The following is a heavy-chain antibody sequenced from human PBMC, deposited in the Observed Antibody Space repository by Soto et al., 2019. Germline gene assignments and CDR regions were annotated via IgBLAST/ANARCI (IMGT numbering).Heavy chain of an antibody. Sequence: ASVKVSCKASGYTFTSYGISWVRQAPGQGLEWMGWISAYNGNTNYAQKLQGRVTMTTDTSTSTAYMELRSLRSDDTAVYYCARETSLRFLESFNWFEPWGQGTVVTVSS. CDR2: ISAYNGNT. J-gene: IGHJ5*02. D-gene: IGHD3-3*01. V-gene: IGHV1-18*01. CDR3: ARETSLRFLESFNWFEP. CDR1: GYTFTSYG.